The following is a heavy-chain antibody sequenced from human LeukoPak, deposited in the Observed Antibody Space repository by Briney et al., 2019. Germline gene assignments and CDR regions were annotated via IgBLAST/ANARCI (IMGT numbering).Heavy chain of an antibody. D-gene: IGHD3-3*01. CDR2: ISGSGGRT. CDR1: GFTFSSYA. J-gene: IGHJ4*02. V-gene: IGHV3-23*01. CDR3: AKGITILDY. Sequence: GGSLRLSCAASGFTFSSYAMSWVRQAPGKGLEWVSAISGSGGRTYYADSVKGRFTISRENSKNTLYLQMNSLRADDTAVYYCAKGITILDYWGQGTLVTVSS.